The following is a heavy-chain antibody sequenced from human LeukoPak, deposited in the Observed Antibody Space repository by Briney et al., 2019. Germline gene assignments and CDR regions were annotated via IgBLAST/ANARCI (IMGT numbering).Heavy chain of an antibody. D-gene: IGHD5-18*01. V-gene: IGHV4-39*07. CDR2: IYYSGST. CDR1: GGSISSSSYY. J-gene: IGHJ4*02. Sequence: SETLSLTCTVSGGSISSSSYYWGWIRQPPGKGPEWIGSIYYSGSTYYNPSLKSRVTISVDTSKNQFSLKLSSVTAADTAVYYCARAGYSYYFDYWGQGTLVTVSS. CDR3: ARAGYSYYFDY.